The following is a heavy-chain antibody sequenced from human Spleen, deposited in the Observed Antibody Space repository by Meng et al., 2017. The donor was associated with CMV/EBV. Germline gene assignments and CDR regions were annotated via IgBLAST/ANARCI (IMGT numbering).Heavy chain of an antibody. V-gene: IGHV3-21*01. D-gene: IGHD1-1*01. Sequence: EVSGGEYGGGLVNSGVSMSLSCAASGFTFSSYSMNWVRQAPGKGLECVSSISSSSSYIYYADSVKGRFTISRDNAKNSLYLQMNSLRAEDTAVYYCARDHDHDYWGQGTLVTVSS. CDR1: GFTFSSYS. CDR3: ARDHDHDY. J-gene: IGHJ4*02. CDR2: ISSSSSYI.